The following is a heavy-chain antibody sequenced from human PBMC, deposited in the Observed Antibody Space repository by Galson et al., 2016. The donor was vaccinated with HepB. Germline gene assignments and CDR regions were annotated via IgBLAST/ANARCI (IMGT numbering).Heavy chain of an antibody. J-gene: IGHJ4*02. CDR3: ARLVEGLAAFVRDSDY. D-gene: IGHD6-13*01. Sequence: SETLSLTCTVSGGSISSSSYYWGWIRQPPGKGLEWIGSMYYSGTTYYNTSLKSRVTISVDTSKNQLSLKLSSVTAADTAVYYCARLVEGLAAFVRDSDYWGQGTLVTVSS. CDR2: MYYSGTT. V-gene: IGHV4-39*01. CDR1: GGSISSSSYY.